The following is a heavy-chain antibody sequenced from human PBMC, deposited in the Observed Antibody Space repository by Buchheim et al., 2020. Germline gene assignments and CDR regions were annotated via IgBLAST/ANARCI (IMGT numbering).Heavy chain of an antibody. CDR2: ISGSGGST. D-gene: IGHD2-15*01. CDR1: GFTFSSYA. J-gene: IGHJ6*02. Sequence: EVQLLESGGGLVQPGGSLRLSCAASGFTFSSYAMSWVRQAPGKGLEWVSAISGSGGSTYYADSVKGRFTLSRDNSKNPLYLQMNSLRAEDTAVYYCAKDGGCSGGSCYAEDYYYGMDVWGQGTT. V-gene: IGHV3-23*01. CDR3: AKDGGCSGGSCYAEDYYYGMDV.